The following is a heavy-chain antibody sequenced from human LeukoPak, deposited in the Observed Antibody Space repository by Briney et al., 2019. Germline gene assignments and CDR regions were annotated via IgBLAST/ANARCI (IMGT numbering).Heavy chain of an antibody. CDR3: ASQDYGDTPIDY. Sequence: SETLSLTCTVSGGSISSSRYYWGWIRQPPGKGLEWIGYIYYSGSTYYNPSLKSRVTISVDTSKNQFSLKLSSVTAADTAVYYCASQDYGDTPIDYWGQGTLVTVSS. CDR1: GGSISSSRYY. D-gene: IGHD4-17*01. CDR2: IYYSGST. V-gene: IGHV4-30-4*08. J-gene: IGHJ4*02.